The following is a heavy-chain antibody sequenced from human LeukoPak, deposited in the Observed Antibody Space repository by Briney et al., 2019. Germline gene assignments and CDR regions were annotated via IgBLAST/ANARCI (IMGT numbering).Heavy chain of an antibody. D-gene: IGHD5-12*01. Sequence: GGSLRLSCAASGFTFSNAWMSWVRQAPGKGLEWVGRIKSKTEGGTTDYAAPVKGRFTISRDDSKNTLYLQMNSLKTEDTAVYYCTTDPPWIAGDWGQGTLVTVSS. CDR1: GFTFSNAW. V-gene: IGHV3-15*01. J-gene: IGHJ4*02. CDR2: IKSKTEGGTT. CDR3: TTDPPWIAGD.